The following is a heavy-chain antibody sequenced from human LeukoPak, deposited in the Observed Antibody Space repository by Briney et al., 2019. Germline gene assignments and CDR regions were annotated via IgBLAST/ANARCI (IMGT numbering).Heavy chain of an antibody. CDR3: AKVGRDFWSGYFYYFDY. CDR2: ISGSGGST. D-gene: IGHD3-3*01. J-gene: IGHJ4*02. V-gene: IGHV3-23*01. CDR1: GFTFSGYA. Sequence: GGSLRLSCAASGFTFSGYAMSWVRQAPGKGLEWVSAISGSGGSTYYADSVKGRLTISRDNSKNTLYLQMNSLRAEDTAVYYCAKVGRDFWSGYFYYFDYWGQGTLVTVSS.